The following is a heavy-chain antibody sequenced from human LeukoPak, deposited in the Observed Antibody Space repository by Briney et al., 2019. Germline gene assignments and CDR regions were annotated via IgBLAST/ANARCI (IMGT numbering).Heavy chain of an antibody. CDR2: IFYSGTT. J-gene: IGHJ4*02. V-gene: IGHV4-39*07. CDR1: GDSISSSTSY. D-gene: IGHD5-18*01. CDR3: ARDTDFGYPGPFDY. Sequence: SETLSLTCGVSGDSISSSTSYWGWIRQPPGKGPEWIGNIFYSGTTYYNPSLKSRVTISLDTSKNHFSLKLSSVTAADTAVYYCARDTDFGYPGPFDYWGQGALVTVYS.